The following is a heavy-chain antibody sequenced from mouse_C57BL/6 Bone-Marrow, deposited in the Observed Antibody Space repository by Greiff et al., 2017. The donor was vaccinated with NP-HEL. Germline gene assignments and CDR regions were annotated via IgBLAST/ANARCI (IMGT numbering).Heavy chain of an antibody. Sequence: QVQLQQPGAELVKPGASVKLSCKASGYTFTSYWMQWVKQRPGQGLEWIGEIDPSDSYTNYNQKFKGKATLTVDTSSSTAYMQLSSLTSEDSAVYYCAREGLIPWYFDVWGTGTAVTVTS. CDR2: IDPSDSYT. J-gene: IGHJ1*03. CDR1: GYTFTSYW. CDR3: AREGLIPWYFDV. D-gene: IGHD2-3*01. V-gene: IGHV1-50*01.